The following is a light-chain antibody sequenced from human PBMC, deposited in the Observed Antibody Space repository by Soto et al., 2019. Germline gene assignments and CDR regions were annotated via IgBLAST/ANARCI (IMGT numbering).Light chain of an antibody. CDR1: ISDVVTYNY. CDR2: EVN. Sequence: QSALTQPASVSGSPGQSITISCTGTISDVVTYNYVSWYQQHPGRAPKLIIYEVNNRPSGVSTRFSGSKSGKTASLSISGLQAEDEADYYCSSYRSTPTLYVLGTGTKLTVL. J-gene: IGLJ1*01. CDR3: SSYRSTPTLYV. V-gene: IGLV2-14*01.